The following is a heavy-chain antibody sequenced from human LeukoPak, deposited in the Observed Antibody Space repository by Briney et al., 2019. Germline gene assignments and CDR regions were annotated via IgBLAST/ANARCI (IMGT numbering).Heavy chain of an antibody. D-gene: IGHD6-6*01. J-gene: IGHJ6*03. CDR1: GFTFNDYE. V-gene: IGHV3-48*03. Sequence: GGSLRLSCAASGFTFNDYEMTWVRQAPGKGLEWISYISSSGSITSHADSVKGRFTISRDNAKNSLYLQMNSLRAEDTAVYYCARGNFDSSFLMDVWGKGTTVTISS. CDR3: ARGNFDSSFLMDV. CDR2: ISSSGSIT.